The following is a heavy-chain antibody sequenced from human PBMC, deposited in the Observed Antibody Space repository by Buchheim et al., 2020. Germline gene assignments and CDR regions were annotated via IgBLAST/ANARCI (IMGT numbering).Heavy chain of an antibody. CDR2: ITSKSYGEST. CDR1: GFSFGDYA. J-gene: IGHJ4*02. V-gene: IGHV3-49*03. D-gene: IGHD3-3*01. CDR3: SRDLRLLRFLYFFDY. Sequence: EVQLVESGGGLVRPGRSLRLSCRASGFSFGDYAMTWFRQAPGKGLEWVGFITSKSYGESTQYAASVRGRFSISRDDSRNIPYLQMSSLKSEDTAVYYCSRDLRLLRFLYFFDYWGQGT.